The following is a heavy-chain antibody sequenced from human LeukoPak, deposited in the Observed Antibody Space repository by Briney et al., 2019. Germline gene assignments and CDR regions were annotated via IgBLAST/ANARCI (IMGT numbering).Heavy chain of an antibody. V-gene: IGHV4-30-2*01. D-gene: IGHD5-12*01. CDR3: ARDQGGYSGYDSYYFDY. CDR2: IYHSGST. Sequence: SQTLSLTCAVSGGSISSGGYSWSWIRQPPGKGLEWIGYIYHSGSTYYNPSLKSRVTISVDRSKNQFSLRLSSVTAADTAVYYCARDQGGYSGYDSYYFDYWGQGTLVTVSS. CDR1: GGSISSGGYS. J-gene: IGHJ4*02.